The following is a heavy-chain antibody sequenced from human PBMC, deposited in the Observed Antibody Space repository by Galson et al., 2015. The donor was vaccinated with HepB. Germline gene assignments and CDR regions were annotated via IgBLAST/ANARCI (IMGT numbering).Heavy chain of an antibody. J-gene: IGHJ4*02. V-gene: IGHV3-15*01. CDR1: GFTFSNAW. CDR2: IKSKTDGGTT. Sequence: SLRLSCAASGFTFSNAWMSWVRQAPGEGLEWVGRIKSKTDGGTTDYAAPVKGRFTISRDDSKNTLYLQMNSLKTEDTAVYYCTTDILGDSSGYYYVGYWGQGTLVTVSS. D-gene: IGHD3-22*01. CDR3: TTDILGDSSGYYYVGY.